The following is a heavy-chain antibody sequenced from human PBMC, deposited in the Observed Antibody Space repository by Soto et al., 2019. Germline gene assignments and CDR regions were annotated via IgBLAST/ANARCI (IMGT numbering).Heavy chain of an antibody. V-gene: IGHV3-30*18. CDR3: AKWVAAEDNFDC. CDR2: ISYDGSNK. CDR1: GFTFSSYG. D-gene: IGHD2-15*01. Sequence: QVQLVESGGGVVQPGRSLRLSCAASGFTFSSYGMHWVRQAPGKGLEWAAVISYDGSNKYYADSVKGRFTISRDNSKNTLYLQMNSLRAEDTAVYYCAKWVAAEDNFDCWGQGTLVTVSA. J-gene: IGHJ4*02.